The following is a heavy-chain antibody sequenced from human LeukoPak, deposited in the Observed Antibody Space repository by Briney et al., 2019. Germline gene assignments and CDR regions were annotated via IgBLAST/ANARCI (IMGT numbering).Heavy chain of an antibody. D-gene: IGHD2-2*01. Sequence: GASVKVSCKASGGTFSSYAISWVRQAPGQGLEWMGGIIPIFGTANYAQKFQGRVTITTDESTSTAYMELSSLRSEDTAVYYCARDRDVDCSSTSCYGRYYYYYMDVWGKGTTVTVSS. J-gene: IGHJ6*03. V-gene: IGHV1-69*05. CDR2: IIPIFGTA. CDR3: ARDRDVDCSSTSCYGRYYYYYMDV. CDR1: GGTFSSYA.